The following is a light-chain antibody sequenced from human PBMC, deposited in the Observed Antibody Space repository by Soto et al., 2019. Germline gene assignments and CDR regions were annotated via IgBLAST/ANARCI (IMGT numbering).Light chain of an antibody. CDR3: QQYNSAPLT. CDR2: DAS. V-gene: IGKV1-33*01. CDR1: QDINKN. Sequence: IRLSHSPSAASAPVADRLTITCQASQDINKNLIWYQQKPGKAPKLLIYDASDLETGVPSRFSGSGSGTGFTFTISSLQPEDFATYYCQQYNSAPLTFGGGTKVDNK. J-gene: IGKJ4*01.